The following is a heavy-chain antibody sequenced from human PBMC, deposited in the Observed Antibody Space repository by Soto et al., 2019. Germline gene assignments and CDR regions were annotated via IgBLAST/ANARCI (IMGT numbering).Heavy chain of an antibody. CDR3: GRHSVTGDVTSGY. Sequence: GESLKISCKGSGYSFTSYWIGWVRQMPGKGLEWMGIIYPGDSDTRYSPSFQGQVTIPADKSIRPAYLQWGGLKAWDTAMYCGGRHSVTGDVTSGYWGQGTLVTVSS. J-gene: IGHJ4*02. CDR2: IYPGDSDT. CDR1: GYSFTSYW. D-gene: IGHD3-10*01. V-gene: IGHV5-51*01.